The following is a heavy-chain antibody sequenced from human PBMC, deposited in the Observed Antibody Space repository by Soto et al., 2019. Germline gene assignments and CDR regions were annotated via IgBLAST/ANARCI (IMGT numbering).Heavy chain of an antibody. CDR2: IYYTGSTT. CDR3: ARRWGTYFDY. J-gene: IGHJ4*02. D-gene: IGHD7-27*01. Sequence: KPSETLSLTCTVSGGSISSYYWSWIRQPPGKGLEWIGYIYYTGSTTNYNPSLKSRVTISVDTSKNQFSLKLSSVTAADTAVYYCARRWGTYFDYWGQGTLVTVSS. CDR1: GGSISSYY. V-gene: IGHV4-59*01.